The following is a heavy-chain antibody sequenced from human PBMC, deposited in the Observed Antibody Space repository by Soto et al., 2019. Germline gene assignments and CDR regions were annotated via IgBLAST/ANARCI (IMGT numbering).Heavy chain of an antibody. CDR3: ARDRYCYTTSCYADY. V-gene: IGHV3-21*04. J-gene: IGHJ4*02. CDR1: GCTFSSYI. Sequence: GGSLRLSCAASGCTFSSYIMNWVRQAPGKGLEWVSSISSSSSYIYYADSVKGRFTISRDNAKNSLYLQMSSLRSEDTAVYYCARDRYCYTTSCYADYWGQGTLVTVSS. D-gene: IGHD2-2*01. CDR2: ISSSSSYI.